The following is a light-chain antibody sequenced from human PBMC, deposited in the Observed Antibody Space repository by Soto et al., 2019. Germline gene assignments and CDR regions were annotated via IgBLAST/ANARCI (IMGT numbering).Light chain of an antibody. CDR3: QQSYSTPPT. CDR2: AAS. Sequence: DIQMTQSPSSLSASVGDRVTITCRASQSISSYFNWYQQKPGKAPKLLIYAASNLQSGVPSRFSGSGSGTDFNLTINSLQPEDFATYYCQQSYSTPPTFGQGTKVDIK. J-gene: IGKJ2*01. V-gene: IGKV1-39*01. CDR1: QSISSY.